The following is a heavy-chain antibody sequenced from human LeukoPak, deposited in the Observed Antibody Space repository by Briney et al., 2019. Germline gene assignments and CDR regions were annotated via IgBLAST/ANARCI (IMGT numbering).Heavy chain of an antibody. Sequence: GGSLRLSCAASGLTFSSYPMTWVRQAPGKGLEWVSAISGGGGSTHYADSVKGRFTISRDNSKNTLYLQMNSLRAEDTAVYFCAKGAYFSGSYGFAFDYWGQGTLVTVCS. CDR1: GLTFSSYP. V-gene: IGHV3-23*01. CDR2: ISGGGGST. CDR3: AKGAYFSGSYGFAFDY. D-gene: IGHD3-10*01. J-gene: IGHJ4*02.